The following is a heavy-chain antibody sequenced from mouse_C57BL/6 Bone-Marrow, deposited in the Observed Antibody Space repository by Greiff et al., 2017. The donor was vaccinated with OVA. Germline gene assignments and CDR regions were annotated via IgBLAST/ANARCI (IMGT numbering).Heavy chain of an antibody. Sequence: ESGAELARPGASVKLSCKASGYTFTSYGISWVKQRTGQGLEWIGEIYPRSGNTYYNEKFKGKATLTADKSSSTAYMELRSLTAEDSAVYFCARKSGTYYFDYWGQGTTLTVSA. CDR1: GYTFTSYG. D-gene: IGHD3-1*01. J-gene: IGHJ2*01. CDR2: IYPRSGNT. CDR3: ARKSGTYYFDY. V-gene: IGHV1-81*01.